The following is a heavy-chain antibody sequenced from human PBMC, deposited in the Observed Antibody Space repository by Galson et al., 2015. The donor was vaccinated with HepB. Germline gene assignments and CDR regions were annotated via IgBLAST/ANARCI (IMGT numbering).Heavy chain of an antibody. CDR2: ISAYNGNT. Sequence: SVKVSCKASGYTFTSYGISWVRQAPGQGLEWMGWISAYNGNTNYAQKLQGRVTMTTDTSTSTAYMELRSLRSDDTAVYYCARVSGSSYYYYYGMDVWGQGTTVTVSS. V-gene: IGHV1-18*01. J-gene: IGHJ6*02. CDR3: ARVSGSSYYYYYGMDV. CDR1: GYTFTSYG. D-gene: IGHD1-26*01.